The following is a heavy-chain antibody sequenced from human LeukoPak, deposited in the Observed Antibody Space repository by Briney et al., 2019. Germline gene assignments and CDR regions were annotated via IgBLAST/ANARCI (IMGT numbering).Heavy chain of an antibody. Sequence: GGSLRLSRAASGFTVSNNYMNWVRQAPGKGLEWVSGIYSGATTYYADSVKGRFTISRDNSKNTLSLQMNSLRAEDTAVYYCARELRIVDTTMLNYYYYYYMDVWGKGTTVTVSS. V-gene: IGHV3-53*01. CDR3: ARELRIVDTTMLNYYYYYYMDV. D-gene: IGHD5-18*01. CDR1: GFTVSNNY. J-gene: IGHJ6*03. CDR2: IYSGATT.